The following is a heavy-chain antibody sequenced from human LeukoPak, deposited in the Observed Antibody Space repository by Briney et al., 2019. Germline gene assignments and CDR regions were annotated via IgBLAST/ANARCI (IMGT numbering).Heavy chain of an antibody. Sequence: SETLSLTCTVSGGSISTYYWSWIRQPPGKGLEWIGYIYYSGSTKYNPSLKSRVTISVDTSKTQFSLRLTSVTAADTAVYYCARVQMTPVRFDPWGQGTLVTVSS. V-gene: IGHV4-59*01. J-gene: IGHJ5*02. CDR2: IYYSGST. D-gene: IGHD1-1*01. CDR3: ARVQMTPVRFDP. CDR1: GGSISTYY.